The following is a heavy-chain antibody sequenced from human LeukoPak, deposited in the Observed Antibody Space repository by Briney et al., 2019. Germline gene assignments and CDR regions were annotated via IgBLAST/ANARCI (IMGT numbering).Heavy chain of an antibody. CDR1: GYTLTELS. CDR2: FDPEDGET. V-gene: IGHV1-24*01. Sequence: ASVKVSCKVSGYTLTELSMHWVRQAPGKGLEWMGGFDPEDGETIYAQKFQGRVTMTEDTSTDTAYMELSSLRSEDTAVYYCATPEKYCSSTSCYALLFDXXXXXXXVTXXS. CDR3: ATPEKYCSSTSCYALLFDX. J-gene: IGHJ4*02. D-gene: IGHD2-2*01.